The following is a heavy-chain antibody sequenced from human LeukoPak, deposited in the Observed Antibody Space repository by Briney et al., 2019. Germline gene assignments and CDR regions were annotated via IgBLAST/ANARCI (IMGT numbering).Heavy chain of an antibody. CDR2: ISSSSSNTI. D-gene: IGHD3-10*01. V-gene: IGHV3-48*03. CDR1: GFMFSNFE. Sequence: GGSLRLSCAASGFMFSNFEMDWVRQAPGRGLEWLAYISSSSSNTIYYADSVKGRFTISRDNADNSLHLQMNSLRAEDTAVYYCVREFGSGSFDSWGQGTLVTVSS. CDR3: VREFGSGSFDS. J-gene: IGHJ4*02.